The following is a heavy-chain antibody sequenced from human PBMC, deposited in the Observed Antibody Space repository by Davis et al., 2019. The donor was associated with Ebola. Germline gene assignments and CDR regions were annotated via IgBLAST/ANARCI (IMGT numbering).Heavy chain of an antibody. D-gene: IGHD6-13*01. V-gene: IGHV1-69*06. CDR1: GGTFSSYA. CDR2: IIPILGPG. J-gene: IGHJ4*02. CDR3: ASPGIAAGAPRY. Sequence: AASVKVSCKASGGTFSSYAISWVRQAPGQGLEWMGGIIPILGPGNYGQKFQGRVTITADKSTSTAYMELSSLRYEDTAVYYCASPGIAAGAPRYWGQGTLVTVSS.